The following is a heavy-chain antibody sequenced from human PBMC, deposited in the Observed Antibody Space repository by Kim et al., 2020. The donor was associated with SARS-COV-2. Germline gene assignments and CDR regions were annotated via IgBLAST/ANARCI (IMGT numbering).Heavy chain of an antibody. V-gene: IGHV3-23*01. CDR3: VKSVGEYYYYYGLDV. Sequence: ADAVKGRFPISRDNSKDTVYLKMNSLRADDTAVHYCVKSVGEYYYYYGLDVWGQGTTVTVSS. D-gene: IGHD3-10*01. J-gene: IGHJ6*02.